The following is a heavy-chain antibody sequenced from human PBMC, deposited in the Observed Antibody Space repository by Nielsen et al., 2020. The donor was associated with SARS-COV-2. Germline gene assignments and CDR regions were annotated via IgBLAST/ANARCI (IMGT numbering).Heavy chain of an antibody. CDR2: IIPIFGTA. J-gene: IGHJ5*02. D-gene: IGHD3-3*01. V-gene: IGHV1-69*13. Sequence: SVKVSCKASGGTFSSYAISWARQAPGQGLEWMGGIIPIFGTANYAQKFQGRVTITADESTSTAYMEPSSLRSEDTAVYYCATSTPLVRSAWFDPWGQGTLVTVSS. CDR1: GGTFSSYA. CDR3: ATSTPLVRSAWFDP.